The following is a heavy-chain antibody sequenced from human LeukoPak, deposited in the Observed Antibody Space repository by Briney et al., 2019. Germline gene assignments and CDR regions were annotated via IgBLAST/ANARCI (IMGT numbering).Heavy chain of an antibody. D-gene: IGHD1-1*01. CDR2: ISGSGGST. J-gene: IGHJ6*03. CDR1: GFTFSSYA. V-gene: IGHV3-23*01. Sequence: GGSLRLXCAASGFTFSSYAMSWVRQAPGKGLEWVSAISGSGGSTYYADSVRGRFTIFRGNSKNTLYLQMNSQRAEDTAVYYCAKFSVEFYYYYMDVWGKGTTVTVSS. CDR3: AKFSVEFYYYYMDV.